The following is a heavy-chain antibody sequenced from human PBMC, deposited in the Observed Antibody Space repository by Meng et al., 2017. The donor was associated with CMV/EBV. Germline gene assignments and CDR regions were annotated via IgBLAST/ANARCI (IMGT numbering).Heavy chain of an antibody. Sequence: VRRVQSGVELRKSGATGKVSCKASAYTFTSYGISCVRQAPGQGLGWMGWIRAYNGNTNHARKRQGKVTMPTDTATSTAYMALRSLRSDDTAVYDGARGVGAELDAEYFQHWGQGTLVTVSS. J-gene: IGHJ1*01. CDR2: IRAYNGNT. CDR3: ARGVGAELDAEYFQH. CDR1: AYTFTSYG. D-gene: IGHD1-26*01. V-gene: IGHV1-18*01.